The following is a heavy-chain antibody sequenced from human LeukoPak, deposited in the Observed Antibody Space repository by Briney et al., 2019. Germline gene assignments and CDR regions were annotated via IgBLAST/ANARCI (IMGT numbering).Heavy chain of an antibody. Sequence: KTSETLSLTCAVYGGSFSGYYWRWIRQPPGKGLEWIGDVNHSGSTNYSPSLKSRVTISVDTSKNQFSLKLSSVTAADTAVYYCARRGRSSKARIYNWFDPWGQGTLVTVSS. CDR2: VNHSGST. V-gene: IGHV4-34*01. CDR1: GGSFSGYY. J-gene: IGHJ5*02. CDR3: ARRGRSSKARIYNWFDP. D-gene: IGHD3-10*01.